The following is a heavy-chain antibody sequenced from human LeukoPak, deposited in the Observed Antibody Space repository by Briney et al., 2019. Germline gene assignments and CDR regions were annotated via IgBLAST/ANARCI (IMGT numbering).Heavy chain of an antibody. CDR1: GGTFSRYG. CDR2: IIPLFGTA. J-gene: IGHJ4*02. V-gene: IGHV1-69*13. D-gene: IGHD3-22*01. Sequence: SVTVSCKASGGTFSRYGISWVRQAPGQGLQWMGGIIPLFGTANYAQNFQGRVTITADESTSTAFMELSSLRSEDTAVYYCAREWDYHSNGYYFYYWGQGTLVTVSS. CDR3: AREWDYHSNGYYFYY.